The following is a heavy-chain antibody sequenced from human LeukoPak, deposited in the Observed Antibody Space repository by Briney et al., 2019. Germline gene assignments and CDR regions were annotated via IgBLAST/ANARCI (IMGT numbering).Heavy chain of an antibody. J-gene: IGHJ3*02. CDR2: MNPNSGNT. D-gene: IGHD4-11*01. Sequence: ASVKVSCKASGYTFTSYDINWVRQATGQGLEWMGWMNPNSGNTDYAQKVQGRVTMTTDTSTSTAYMELKSLRSDDTAVYYCARDRTSTVASPSDSFDIWGQGTMVTVSS. V-gene: IGHV1-8*01. CDR3: ARDRTSTVASPSDSFDI. CDR1: GYTFTSYD.